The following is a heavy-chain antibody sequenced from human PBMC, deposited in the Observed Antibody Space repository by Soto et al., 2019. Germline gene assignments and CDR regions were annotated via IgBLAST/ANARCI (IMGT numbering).Heavy chain of an antibody. Sequence: QVQLQESGPGLVKPSETLSLTCTVSGGSISSGGYYWTWIRQLPGKGLEWIGYIHNSGFTYYNPSLKSRVTISVATSKTHFSLKLSSVTAADTAVYYCASDPYNGMDVWGQGTTVTVSS. CDR1: GGSISSGGYY. CDR2: IHNSGFT. V-gene: IGHV4-31*03. D-gene: IGHD1-20*01. J-gene: IGHJ6*02. CDR3: ASDPYNGMDV.